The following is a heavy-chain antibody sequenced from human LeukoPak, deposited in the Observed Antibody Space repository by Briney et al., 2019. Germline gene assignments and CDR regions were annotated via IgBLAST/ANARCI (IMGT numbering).Heavy chain of an antibody. CDR1: GFTFSSYA. J-gene: IGHJ6*03. V-gene: IGHV3-23*01. Sequence: GGSLRLSCAASGFTFSSYAMSWVRQAPGKGLEWVLGVSGSGGSTSYADSVKGRFTISRDNSKNTLYVQMNSLRAEDTAVYYCAKGGNYYYYYYMDVWGKGTTVTVSS. CDR3: AKGGNYYYYYYMDV. D-gene: IGHD6-13*01. CDR2: VSGSGGST.